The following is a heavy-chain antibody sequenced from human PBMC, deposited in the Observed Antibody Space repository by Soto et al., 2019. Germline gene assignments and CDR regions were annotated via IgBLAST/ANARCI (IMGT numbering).Heavy chain of an antibody. CDR2: INAGNGNT. Sequence: ASVKVSCKASGYTFTSYAMHWVRQAPGQRLEWMGWINAGNGNTKYSQKFQGRVTITRDTSASTAYMELSSLRSEDTAVYYCARREYGSGWNSAHLEWGFDYWGQGTLVTVSS. J-gene: IGHJ4*02. CDR1: GYTFTSYA. V-gene: IGHV1-3*01. D-gene: IGHD6-19*01. CDR3: ARREYGSGWNSAHLEWGFDY.